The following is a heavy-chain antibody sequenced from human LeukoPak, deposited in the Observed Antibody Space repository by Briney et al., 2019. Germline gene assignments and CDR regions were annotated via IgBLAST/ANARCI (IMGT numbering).Heavy chain of an antibody. CDR3: AGPLGSPYFHH. CDR2: IDTSSTTK. D-gene: IGHD3-10*01. V-gene: IGHV3-48*01. CDR1: GFSFSTAG. Sequence: GGSLRLSCAASGFSFSTAGMNWVRQAPGKGLEWVSYIDTSSTTKNYADSVKGRFTISRDNAKNSLYLQMNSLRVEDTAVYYCAGPLGSPYFHHWGQGTLVTVSS. J-gene: IGHJ1*01.